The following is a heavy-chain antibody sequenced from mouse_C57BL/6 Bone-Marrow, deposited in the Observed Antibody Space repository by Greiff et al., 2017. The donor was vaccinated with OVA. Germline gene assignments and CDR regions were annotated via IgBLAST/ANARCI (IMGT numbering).Heavy chain of an antibody. CDR3: ARTELLRYYFDY. Sequence: QVHVKQSGAELVRPGSSVKLSCKASGYTFTSYWMHWVKQRPIQGLEWIGNIDPSDSETHYNQKFKDKATLTVDKSSSTAYMQLSSLTSEDSAVYYCARTELLRYYFDYWGQGTTLTVSS. CDR2: IDPSDSET. D-gene: IGHD1-1*01. J-gene: IGHJ2*01. CDR1: GYTFTSYW. V-gene: IGHV1-52*01.